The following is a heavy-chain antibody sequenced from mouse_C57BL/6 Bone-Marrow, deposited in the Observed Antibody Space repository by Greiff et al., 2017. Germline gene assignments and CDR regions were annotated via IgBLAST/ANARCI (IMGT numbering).Heavy chain of an antibody. V-gene: IGHV1-81*01. CDR1: GYTFTSYG. CDR3: ASGSRWDY. J-gene: IGHJ3*01. D-gene: IGHD1-1*01. Sequence: VQLQESGAELARPGASVKLSCKASGYTFTSYGISWVKQRTGQGLEWIGEIYPRSGNTYYNEKFKGKATLTADKSSSTAYMELRSLTSEDSAVYFCASGSRWDYWGQGTLVTVSA. CDR2: IYPRSGNT.